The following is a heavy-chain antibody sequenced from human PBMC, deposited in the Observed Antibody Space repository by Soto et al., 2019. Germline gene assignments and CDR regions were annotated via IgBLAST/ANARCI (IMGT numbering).Heavy chain of an antibody. J-gene: IGHJ4*02. V-gene: IGHV4-31*03. CDR1: GGSISSGGYY. D-gene: IGHD3-10*01. CDR3: AREARAGFGELVVY. Sequence: QVQLQESGPGLVKPSQILSLTCTVSGGSISSGGYYWSWIRQHPGKGLEWIRYVYYSGSTYYNPSLKSRVTISVDTSKNQFSLKLSSVTAADTAVYYCAREARAGFGELVVYWGQGTLVTVSS. CDR2: VYYSGST.